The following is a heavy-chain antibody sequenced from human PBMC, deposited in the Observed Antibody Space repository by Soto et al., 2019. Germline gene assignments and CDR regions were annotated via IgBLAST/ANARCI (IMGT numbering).Heavy chain of an antibody. Sequence: PSETLSLTCTVSGGSISSYYWSWIRQPPGKGLEWIGYIYYSGSTNYNPSLKSRVTISVDTSKNQFSLKLSSVTAADTAVYYCARAYSSSTLYGMDVWGQRTTVTVSS. J-gene: IGHJ6*02. CDR2: IYYSGST. CDR1: GGSISSYY. V-gene: IGHV4-59*01. D-gene: IGHD6-6*01. CDR3: ARAYSSSTLYGMDV.